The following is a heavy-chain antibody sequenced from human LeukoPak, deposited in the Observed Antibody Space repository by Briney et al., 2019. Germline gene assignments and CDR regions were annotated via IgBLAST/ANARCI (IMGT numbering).Heavy chain of an antibody. D-gene: IGHD2-21*02. CDR3: ARDPAYCGGDCYSNYYYYGMDV. V-gene: IGHV3-11*06. Sequence: PGGSLRLSCAASGFIFSDYYMSWIRQTPEKGLEWLSYISSSSGYKNYADSLKGRFTISRDNAKNSVYLQMNSLRAEDTAVYYCARDPAYCGGDCYSNYYYYGMDVWGQGTTVTVSS. CDR2: ISSSSGYK. CDR1: GFIFSDYY. J-gene: IGHJ6*02.